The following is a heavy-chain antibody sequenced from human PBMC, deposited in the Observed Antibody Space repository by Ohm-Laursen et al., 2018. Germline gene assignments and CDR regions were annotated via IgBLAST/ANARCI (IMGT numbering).Heavy chain of an antibody. CDR3: ARHRNTAMPADY. J-gene: IGHJ4*02. CDR1: GGSFRSYY. Sequence: TLSLTCAVYGGSFRSYYLTWVRQPPGKGLEWIGYMYDGGRTKYNPSLESRVTISVDTPHNQFSLKLSSVTAADTATYYCARHRNTAMPADYWGQGTLVTVSS. D-gene: IGHD5-18*01. CDR2: MYDGGRT. V-gene: IGHV4-59*08.